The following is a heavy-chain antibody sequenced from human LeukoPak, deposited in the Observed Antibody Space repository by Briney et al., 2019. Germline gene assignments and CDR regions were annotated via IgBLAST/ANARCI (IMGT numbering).Heavy chain of an antibody. J-gene: IGHJ4*02. Sequence: SETLSLTCTVSGGSISSSSSYWGWIRQPPGRGLEWIGSISSSGTTYYNPSLKSRVTISVDTSKNQFSLKLRSVTAADTAVYYCAREGFDPRVGATPGPFDYWGQGTLVTVSS. CDR2: ISSSGTT. CDR1: GGSISSSSSY. CDR3: AREGFDPRVGATPGPFDY. V-gene: IGHV4-39*07. D-gene: IGHD1-26*01.